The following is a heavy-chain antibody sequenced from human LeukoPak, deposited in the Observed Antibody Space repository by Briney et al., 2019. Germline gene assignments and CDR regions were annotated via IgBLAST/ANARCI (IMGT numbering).Heavy chain of an antibody. CDR1: GYTFTSYG. CDR3: ARDSAVVTFYYYYMDV. V-gene: IGHV1-18*01. Sequence: GASVKVFCKASGYTFTSYGISWVRQAPGQGREWMGWISAYNGNINYAQKLQGRVTMTTDTSTSTAYMELRSLRSDDTAVYYCARDSAVVTFYYYYMDVWGKGTTVTVSS. J-gene: IGHJ6*03. CDR2: ISAYNGNI. D-gene: IGHD2-21*02.